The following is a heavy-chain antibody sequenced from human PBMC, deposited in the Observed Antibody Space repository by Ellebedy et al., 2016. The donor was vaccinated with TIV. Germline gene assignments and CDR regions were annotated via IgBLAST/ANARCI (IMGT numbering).Heavy chain of an antibody. CDR1: GGSISSSNW. CDR2: IYHSGST. V-gene: IGHV4-4*02. D-gene: IGHD5-18*01. Sequence: GSLRLXXAVSGGSISSSNWWSWVRQPPGKGLEWIGEIYHSGSTNYNPSLKSRVTISVDKSKNQFSLKLSSVTAADTAVYYCAKSGGYSYGLYYYYGMDVWGQGTTVTVSS. J-gene: IGHJ6*02. CDR3: AKSGGYSYGLYYYYGMDV.